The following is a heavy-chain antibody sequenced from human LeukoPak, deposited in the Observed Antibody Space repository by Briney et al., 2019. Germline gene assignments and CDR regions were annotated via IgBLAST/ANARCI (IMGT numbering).Heavy chain of an antibody. CDR1: GGSISSSSYY. V-gene: IGHV4-39*01. Sequence: SETLSLTCTVSGGSISSSSYYWGWIRQPPGKGLEWIGSIYYSESTYYNPSLKSRVTISVDTSKNQFSLKLSSVTAADTAVYYCAGSGWHEDLDAFDIWGQGTMVTVSS. CDR2: IYYSEST. D-gene: IGHD6-19*01. J-gene: IGHJ3*02. CDR3: AGSGWHEDLDAFDI.